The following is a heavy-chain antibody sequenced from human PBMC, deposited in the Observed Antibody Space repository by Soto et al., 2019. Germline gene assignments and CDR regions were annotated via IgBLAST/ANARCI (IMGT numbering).Heavy chain of an antibody. J-gene: IGHJ6*02. CDR3: ARVAAAGTPGYYSYYYGMDV. Sequence: QVQLQQWGAGLLKPSETLSLTCAVYGGSFSGYYWSWIRQPPGKGREWTGEINPSGSTNYNPSLKSRVTISVDTSKNQFYLKLSAVTAADTAVYYGARVAAAGTPGYYSYYYGMDVWGQGTTVTVSS. CDR2: INPSGST. CDR1: GGSFSGYY. V-gene: IGHV4-34*01. D-gene: IGHD6-13*01.